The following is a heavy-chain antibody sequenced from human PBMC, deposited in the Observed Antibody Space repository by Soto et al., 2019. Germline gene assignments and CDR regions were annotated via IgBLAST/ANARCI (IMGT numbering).Heavy chain of an antibody. CDR2: IYYSGST. D-gene: IGHD6-13*01. V-gene: IGHV4-39*01. J-gene: IGHJ5*02. CDR1: GGRSSSSSYY. CDR3: ARHQSHSSSYVDP. Sequence: SGTLSLTCTVSGGRSSSSSYYWGWIRQPPGKGLEWIGSIYYSGSTYYNPSLKSRVTISVDTSKNQFSLKLSSVTAADTAVYYCARHQSHSSSYVDPWGQGTLVT.